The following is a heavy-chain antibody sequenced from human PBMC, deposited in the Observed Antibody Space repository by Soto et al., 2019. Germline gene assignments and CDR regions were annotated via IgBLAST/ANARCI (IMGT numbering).Heavy chain of an antibody. Sequence: SVKVSCKASGGTFSSYAISWVRQAPGQGLEWMGGIIPIFGTANYAQKFQGRVTITADESTSTAYMELSSLRSEDTAVYYCARTAPGDSQFGGVPRNRLAPWGQGTLVTVSS. J-gene: IGHJ5*02. V-gene: IGHV1-69*13. D-gene: IGHD3-16*01. CDR3: ARTAPGDSQFGGVPRNRLAP. CDR2: IIPIFGTA. CDR1: GGTFSSYA.